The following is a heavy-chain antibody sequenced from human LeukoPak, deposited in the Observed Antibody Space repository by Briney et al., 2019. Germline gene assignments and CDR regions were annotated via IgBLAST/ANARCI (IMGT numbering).Heavy chain of an antibody. CDR2: IYPGDSDT. CDR3: ARHGAFHYDILTGYPTGDY. CDR1: GYSFTSYW. J-gene: IGHJ4*02. V-gene: IGHV5-51*01. D-gene: IGHD3-9*01. Sequence: GESLKISCEGSGYSFTSYWIGWVRQMPGKGLEWMGIIYPGDSDTRYSPSFQGQVTISADKSISTAYLQWSSLKASDTAMYYCARHGAFHYDILTGYPTGDYWGQGTLVTVSS.